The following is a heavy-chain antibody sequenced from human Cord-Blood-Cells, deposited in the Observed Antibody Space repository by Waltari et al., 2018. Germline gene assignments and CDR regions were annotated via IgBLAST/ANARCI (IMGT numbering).Heavy chain of an antibody. J-gene: IGHJ4*02. CDR2: IXXXXXXX. D-gene: IGHD5-18*01. Sequence: QVQLVQSGAEVKKPGASVKVSCKASGYTFTGNYMHWVRQAPGQGLEWMGWIXXXXXXXXXXXXXXXXXXXXXXXXXSTAYIELSRLRSDDTAVYYCARGQYLYSWAYWGQGTLVTVSS. CDR1: GYTFTGNY. CDR3: ARGQYLYSWAY. V-gene: IGHV1-2*02.